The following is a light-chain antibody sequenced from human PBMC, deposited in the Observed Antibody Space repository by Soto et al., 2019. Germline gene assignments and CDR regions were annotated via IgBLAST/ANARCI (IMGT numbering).Light chain of an antibody. CDR1: QSVSSN. J-gene: IGKJ4*01. V-gene: IGKV3-15*01. CDR3: QQYKNWPALT. Sequence: EMVMTQSAATLSVTPGERATLSCRAGQSVSSNLAWYQQKPGQAPRLLIYGASTRATGIPARFSGSGSGTEFTLTISSLQSEDSAVYYCQQYKNWPALTFGGGTKVDIK. CDR2: GAS.